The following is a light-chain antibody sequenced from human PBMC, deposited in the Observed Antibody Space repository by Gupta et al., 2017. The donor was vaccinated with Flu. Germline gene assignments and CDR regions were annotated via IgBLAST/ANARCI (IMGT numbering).Light chain of an antibody. V-gene: IGKV3-15*01. CDR2: DAS. J-gene: IGKJ2*01. CDR1: QSVSNN. Sequence: IVMTQSPATLAVSPGERVTLSCRASQSVSNNLAWYQQKPGQAPRLLIYDASTRATGVPARLSGSGSGTEFTLTISSLQSEDFAVYYCQHYNNWPLYTFGQGTKLEIK. CDR3: QHYNNWPLYT.